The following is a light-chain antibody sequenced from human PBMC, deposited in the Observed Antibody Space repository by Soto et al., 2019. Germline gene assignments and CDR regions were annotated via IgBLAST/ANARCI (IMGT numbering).Light chain of an antibody. CDR2: AAD. J-gene: IGKJ2*01. V-gene: IGKV1-39*01. CDR3: QQNYDVPYT. Sequence: QLTQAPSLLSASVGDRVTITCRASPSIGSYLSWYQHKPGEAPKLLIFAADTLKSGVPSRFSGSGFNKEFTLTVTSLQPEDFATYYCQQNYDVPYTFGLGTRVEIK. CDR1: PSIGSY.